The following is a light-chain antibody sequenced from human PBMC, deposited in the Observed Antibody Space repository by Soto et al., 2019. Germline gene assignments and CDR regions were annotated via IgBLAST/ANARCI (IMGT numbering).Light chain of an antibody. CDR2: EVS. J-gene: IGLJ2*01. CDR3: SSYAGSNSVL. CDR1: SSDVGGYNF. Sequence: QSALTQPPSASGSAGQTVTISCTGTSSDVGGYNFVSWYQQHPGKAPKLIIYEVSKRPSGVPDRFSGSKSGNTASLTVSGLQAEDEADYFCSSYAGSNSVLFGGGTKLTVL. V-gene: IGLV2-8*01.